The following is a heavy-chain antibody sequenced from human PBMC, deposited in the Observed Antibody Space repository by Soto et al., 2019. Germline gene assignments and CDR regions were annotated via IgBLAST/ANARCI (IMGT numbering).Heavy chain of an antibody. CDR1: GFTFSSYG. V-gene: IGHV3-30*18. Sequence: PGGSLRLSCAASGFTFSSYGMHWVRQAPGKGLEWVAVISYDGGNKYYADSVKGRFTISRDNSKNTLYLQMNSLRAEDTAVYYCAKDLSDILTGYSWALYYYYYYGMDVWGQGTTVTVSS. CDR3: AKDLSDILTGYSWALYYYYYYGMDV. D-gene: IGHD3-9*01. J-gene: IGHJ6*02. CDR2: ISYDGGNK.